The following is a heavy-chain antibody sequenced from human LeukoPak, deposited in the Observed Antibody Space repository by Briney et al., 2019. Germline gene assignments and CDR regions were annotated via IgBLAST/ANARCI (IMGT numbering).Heavy chain of an antibody. V-gene: IGHV4-59*12. J-gene: IGHJ6*03. Sequence: PSETLSLTCTVSGGSISSYYWSWIRQPPGKGLEWIGYIYYSGSTNYNPSLKSRVTISVDTSKNQFSLKLSSVTAADTAVYYCARDVVVPAARYMDVWGKGTTVTVSS. CDR3: ARDVVVPAARYMDV. CDR1: GGSISSYY. D-gene: IGHD2-2*01. CDR2: IYYSGST.